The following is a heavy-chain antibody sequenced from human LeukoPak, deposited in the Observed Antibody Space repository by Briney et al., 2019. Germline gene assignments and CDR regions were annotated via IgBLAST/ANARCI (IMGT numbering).Heavy chain of an antibody. Sequence: PGGSLRLSCAASGFTFSSYSMNWVRQAPGKGLEWVSSISSSSSYIYYADSVKGRFTISRDNAKNSLYLQMNSLRAEDTAVYYCAKVAQLLAVAGDYWGQGTLVTVSS. D-gene: IGHD6-19*01. V-gene: IGHV3-21*01. J-gene: IGHJ4*02. CDR3: AKVAQLLAVAGDY. CDR1: GFTFSSYS. CDR2: ISSSSSYI.